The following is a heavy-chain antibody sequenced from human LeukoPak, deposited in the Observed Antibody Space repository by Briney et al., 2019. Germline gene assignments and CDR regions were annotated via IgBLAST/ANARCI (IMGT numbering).Heavy chain of an antibody. J-gene: IGHJ4*02. CDR2: FSGSGGST. CDR1: GFTFSSYA. V-gene: IGHV3-23*01. Sequence: GGSLRLSCAASGFTFSSYAMSWVRQAPGKGLECISGFSGSGGSTYYADSVKGRFTISRDNSKNTLYLQMNSLRAEDTAVYYCAKDFDGVRGVGFDYWGQGTLVTVSS. CDR3: AKDFDGVRGVGFDY. D-gene: IGHD3-10*01.